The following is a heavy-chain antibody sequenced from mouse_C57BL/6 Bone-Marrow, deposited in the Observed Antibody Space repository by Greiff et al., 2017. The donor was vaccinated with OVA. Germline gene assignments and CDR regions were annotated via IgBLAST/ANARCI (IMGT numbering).Heavy chain of an antibody. CDR1: GYTFTSYD. Sequence: VHLVESGSELVKPGASVKLSCKASGYTFTSYDINWVKQRPGQGLEWIGWIYPRDGSTKYNEKFKGKATLTVDTSSSTAYMELHSLTSEDSAVYFCARWSHGYYNYWGQGTTLTVSS. V-gene: IGHV1-85*01. CDR2: IYPRDGST. D-gene: IGHD2-3*01. CDR3: ARWSHGYYNY. J-gene: IGHJ2*01.